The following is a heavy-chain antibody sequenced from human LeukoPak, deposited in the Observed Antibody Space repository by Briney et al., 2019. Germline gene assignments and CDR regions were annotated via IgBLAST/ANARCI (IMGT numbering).Heavy chain of an antibody. V-gene: IGHV3-48*03. J-gene: IGHJ4*02. D-gene: IGHD3-16*02. Sequence: GGSLRLSCAASGFTFSSYEMNWVRQAPGKGLEWVSYISSSGSTIYYADSVKGRFTIARYNAKNSLYLQMNRLRAEDTAVYYCARDNDYDYVWGSYRYGLDYWGQGTLVTVSS. CDR1: GFTFSSYE. CDR2: ISSSGSTI. CDR3: ARDNDYDYVWGSYRYGLDY.